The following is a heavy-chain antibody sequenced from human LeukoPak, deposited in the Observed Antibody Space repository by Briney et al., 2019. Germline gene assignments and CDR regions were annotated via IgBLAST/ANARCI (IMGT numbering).Heavy chain of an antibody. V-gene: IGHV3-23*01. CDR1: GFTFSSYD. CDR2: ISGSGGST. CDR3: AKRGVVPAAMGYYYYYGMDV. Sequence: GGSLRLSCAASGFTFSSYDMSWVRQAPGKGLEWVSAISGSGGSTYYADSVKGRFTISRDNSKNTLYLQMNSLRAEDTAVYYCAKRGVVPAAMGYYYYYGMDVWGQGTTVTVSS. D-gene: IGHD2-2*01. J-gene: IGHJ6*02.